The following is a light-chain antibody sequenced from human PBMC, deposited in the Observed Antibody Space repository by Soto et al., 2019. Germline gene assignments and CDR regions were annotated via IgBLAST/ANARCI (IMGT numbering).Light chain of an antibody. V-gene: IGLV2-23*02. CDR2: EVS. CDR1: SNDVGSYNL. CDR3: CSYAGSNYYV. Sequence: QSVLTQPASVSGSPGQSITISCTGTSNDVGSYNLVSWYQHHPGKAPKLMIFEVSKRPSGVSNRFSGSKSGNTASLTISGLQAEDEADFYCCSYAGSNYYVFGTGTKLTVL. J-gene: IGLJ1*01.